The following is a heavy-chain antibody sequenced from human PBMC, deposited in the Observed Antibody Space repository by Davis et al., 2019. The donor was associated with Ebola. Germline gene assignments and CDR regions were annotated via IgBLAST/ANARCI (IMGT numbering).Heavy chain of an antibody. J-gene: IGHJ3*02. CDR1: GDSVSGSSGS. D-gene: IGHD1-26*01. CDR2: TYYSSKWYT. CDR3: ARFKWDLRALDI. V-gene: IGHV6-1*01. Sequence: HPQTPSLTRAIPGDSVSGSSGSWHWIRQPPSRGLEWLGRTYYSSKWYTDSTLSVKSRITISAETAKNQFSLQLNSVTPEDTAVYYCARFKWDLRALDIWGQGTMVTVSS.